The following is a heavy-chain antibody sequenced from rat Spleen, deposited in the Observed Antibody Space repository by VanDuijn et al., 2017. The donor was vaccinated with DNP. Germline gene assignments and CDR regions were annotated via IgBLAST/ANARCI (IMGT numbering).Heavy chain of an antibody. V-gene: IGHV5-22*01. CDR2: ISYEGSIT. CDR1: GFTFSDYY. D-gene: IGHD1-11*01. Sequence: EVQLVESGGGLVQPGRSLKLSCAASGFTFSDYYMAWVRQAPKKGLECVAYISYEGSITSYGDSVKGRFTISRDNAKNTLQLQMNNLRSEDTATYYCARDAGGPFDYWGQGVMVTVSS. J-gene: IGHJ2*01. CDR3: ARDAGGPFDY.